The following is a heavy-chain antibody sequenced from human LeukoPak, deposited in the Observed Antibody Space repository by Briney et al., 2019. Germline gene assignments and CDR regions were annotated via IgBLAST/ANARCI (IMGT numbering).Heavy chain of an antibody. D-gene: IGHD3-16*02. Sequence: SVKVSCQACGGTFSSYAISWVRQAPGQGLEWMGGIIPILGRANNAQKYQDRITITADESTSTAYMELSSLRSEDTAVYYCARELKSAVIPTYYYYGMDVWGQGTTVTVSS. V-gene: IGHV1-69*13. CDR2: IIPILGRA. CDR1: GGTFSSYA. J-gene: IGHJ6*02. CDR3: ARELKSAVIPTYYYYGMDV.